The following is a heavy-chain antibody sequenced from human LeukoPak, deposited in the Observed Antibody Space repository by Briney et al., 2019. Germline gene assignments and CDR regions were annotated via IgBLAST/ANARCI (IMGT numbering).Heavy chain of an antibody. V-gene: IGHV1-2*02. CDR2: IDANNGDT. Sequence: ASEKVSCKASGYTFRGNYIHWLRQAPGQGLEWMGCIDANNGDTKSAQKFQGRVTMSRDTSISTAYMDLSSLSPDDAAVYYCARDPSSVTLYFFDYWGQGTLVTVSS. D-gene: IGHD4-11*01. CDR3: ARDPSSVTLYFFDY. CDR1: GYTFRGNY. J-gene: IGHJ4*02.